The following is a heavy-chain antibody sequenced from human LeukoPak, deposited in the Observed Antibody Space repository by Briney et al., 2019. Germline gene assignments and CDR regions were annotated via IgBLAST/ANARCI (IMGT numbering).Heavy chain of an antibody. Sequence: ASVKVSCKASGYTFTGYYMHWVRQAPGQRLEWMGWINPDTGGTSYAQRFQGRVTMTRDTSISTAYMELSRLTSDDTAVYYCARGGEVCSSTSCYRGHEYWGQGTLVTVSS. CDR1: GYTFTGYY. J-gene: IGHJ4*02. CDR3: ARGGEVCSSTSCYRGHEY. CDR2: INPDTGGT. V-gene: IGHV1-2*02. D-gene: IGHD2-2*01.